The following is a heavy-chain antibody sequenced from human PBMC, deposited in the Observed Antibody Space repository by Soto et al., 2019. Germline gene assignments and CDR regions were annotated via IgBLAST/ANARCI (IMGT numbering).Heavy chain of an antibody. V-gene: IGHV3-30*03. CDR1: GFTFSSYG. Sequence: GGSLRLSCAASGFTFSSYGMHWVRQAPGKGLEWVAVISYDGSNKYYADSVKGRFTISRDNSKNTLYLQMNSLRAEDTAVYYCATLERPYGAFDIWGQGTMVTVSS. D-gene: IGHD4-17*01. CDR2: ISYDGSNK. CDR3: ATLERPYGAFDI. J-gene: IGHJ3*02.